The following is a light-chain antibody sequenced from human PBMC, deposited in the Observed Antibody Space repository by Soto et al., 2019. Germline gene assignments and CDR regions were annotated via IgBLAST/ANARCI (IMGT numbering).Light chain of an antibody. Sequence: DIQMTQSPSSLSASVGDRVTITCRASETVSTYLNWYQQKPGKAPKLLIYGVSHLYSGVPSRFSGSGSGTDFTLTISRLQPEDFATYYCHQSYAPVVYTFGQGTKVEI. CDR2: GVS. CDR1: ETVSTY. V-gene: IGKV1-39*01. J-gene: IGKJ2*01. CDR3: HQSYAPVVYT.